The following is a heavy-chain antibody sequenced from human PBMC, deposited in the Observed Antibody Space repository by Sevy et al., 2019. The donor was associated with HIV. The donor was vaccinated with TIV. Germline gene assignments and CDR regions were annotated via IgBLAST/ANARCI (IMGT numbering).Heavy chain of an antibody. CDR3: ASVVKKDFWDSHVNYYGLDV. Sequence: GGSLRLSCAASGFTFNYAWMSWVRQAPGKGLEWVGRIKSKTDGGTADYAAHVKGRFTISRDDSENTLYLKMNRLKTEDTAVYYCASVVKKDFWDSHVNYYGLDVWGQGTTVTVSS. J-gene: IGHJ6*02. V-gene: IGHV3-15*01. CDR2: IKSKTDGGTA. CDR1: GFTFNYAW. D-gene: IGHD3-3*01.